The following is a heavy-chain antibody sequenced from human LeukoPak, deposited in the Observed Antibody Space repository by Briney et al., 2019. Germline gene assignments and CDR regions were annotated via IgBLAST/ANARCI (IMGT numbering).Heavy chain of an antibody. V-gene: IGHV4-4*07. J-gene: IGHJ4*02. CDR1: GGSISSYY. CDR3: ARAGLIAVAGTFDY. CDR2: IYTSGST. Sequence: SDTLSLTCTVSGGSISSYYWSWIRQPAGKGLEWIGRIYTSGSTNYNPSLKSRVTISVDTSKNQFSLKLSSVTAADTAVYYCARAGLIAVAGTFDYWGQETLVTVSS. D-gene: IGHD6-19*01.